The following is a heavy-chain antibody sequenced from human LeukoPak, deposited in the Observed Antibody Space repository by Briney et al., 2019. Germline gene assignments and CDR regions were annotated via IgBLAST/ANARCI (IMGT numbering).Heavy chain of an antibody. CDR3: ARNENSGWGYFDY. Sequence: GGSLRLSGAASGFTLSSYAMSWVRQAPGKGLEWVSVIGGSNGITFYVGSVKGRFTISRDNSKDTLYLQMNSLRAEDTAVYYCARNENSGWGYFDYWGQGTLVTVSS. J-gene: IGHJ4*02. CDR1: GFTLSSYA. D-gene: IGHD5-12*01. CDR2: IGGSNGIT. V-gene: IGHV3-23*01.